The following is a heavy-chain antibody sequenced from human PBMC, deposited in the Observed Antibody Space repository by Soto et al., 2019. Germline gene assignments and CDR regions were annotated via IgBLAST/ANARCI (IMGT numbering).Heavy chain of an antibody. CDR2: ISAYNGNT. V-gene: IGHV1-18*01. CDR1: GYTFTSYG. D-gene: IGHD3-3*01. J-gene: IGHJ3*02. Sequence: ASVKVSCKASGYTFTSYGSSWVRQAPGQGLEWMGWISAYNGNTNYAQKLQGRVTMTTDTSTSTAYMELRSLRSDDTAVYYCARGALRFLEWLLDAFDIWGQGTMVTVSS. CDR3: ARGALRFLEWLLDAFDI.